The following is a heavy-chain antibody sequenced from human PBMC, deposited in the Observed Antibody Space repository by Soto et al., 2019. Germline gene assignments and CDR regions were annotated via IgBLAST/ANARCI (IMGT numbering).Heavy chain of an antibody. J-gene: IGHJ5*02. CDR3: ARVEAATANQWFDP. V-gene: IGHV4-31*03. CDR2: IYNSGST. Sequence: SETLSLTCSVSGGSISSGGYYWSWIRKHSGKGLEWIGYIYNSGSTDYNPSLKSRVTISVETSKNQFSLKLTSVTAAAPAVYSCARVEAATANQWFDPRYQGALLAVST. CDR1: GGSISSGGYY. D-gene: IGHD2-15*01.